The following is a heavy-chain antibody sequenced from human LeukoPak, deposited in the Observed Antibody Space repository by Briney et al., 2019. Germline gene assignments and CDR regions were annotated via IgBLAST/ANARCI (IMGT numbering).Heavy chain of an antibody. Sequence: SVKVSCKASGGTFSSYAISWVRQAPGQGLEWMGGIIPIFGTANYAQKFQGRVTITAGESTSTAYMELSSLRSEDTAVYYCARGMEYCTNGVCPFDYWGQGTLVTVSS. CDR2: IIPIFGTA. D-gene: IGHD2-8*01. V-gene: IGHV1-69*13. CDR3: ARGMEYCTNGVCPFDY. CDR1: GGTFSSYA. J-gene: IGHJ4*02.